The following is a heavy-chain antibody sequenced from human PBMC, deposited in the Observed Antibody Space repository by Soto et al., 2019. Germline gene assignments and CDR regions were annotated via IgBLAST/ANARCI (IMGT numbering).Heavy chain of an antibody. CDR1: GGSISSGGYS. CDR2: IYHSGST. J-gene: IGHJ5*02. CDR3: ARVGPDCNSVSCIRWRWFDP. Sequence: PSETLSLTCAVSGGSISSGGYSWSWIRQPPGKGLEWIGYIYHSGSTYYNPSLKSRVTISVDRSKNQFSLKLSSVTAADTAVHYCARVGPDCNSVSCIRWRWFDPWGQGTLVTVSS. V-gene: IGHV4-30-2*01. D-gene: IGHD2-2*01.